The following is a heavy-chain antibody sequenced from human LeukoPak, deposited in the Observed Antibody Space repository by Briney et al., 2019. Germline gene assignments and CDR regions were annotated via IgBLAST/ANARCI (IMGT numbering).Heavy chain of an antibody. J-gene: IGHJ4*02. CDR3: ARDYGPNYFDY. Sequence: GGSLRLSCAASGFTFSSYSMNWVRQAPGKGLEWVSSISSSSSYIYYADSVKCRFTISRDNAKNSLYLQMNSLRAEDTAVYYCARDYGPNYFDYWGQGNLVTVSS. CDR2: ISSSSSYI. V-gene: IGHV3-21*01. D-gene: IGHD3-16*01. CDR1: GFTFSSYS.